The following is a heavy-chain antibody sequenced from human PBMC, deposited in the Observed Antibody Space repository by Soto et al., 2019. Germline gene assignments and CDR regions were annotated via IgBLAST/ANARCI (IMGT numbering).Heavy chain of an antibody. CDR1: GYTFTSYG. V-gene: IGHV1-18*01. CDR2: ISAYNGNT. Sequence: QVQLVQSGAEVKKPGASVKVSCKASGYTFTSYGISWVRQAPGQGLEWMGWISAYNGNTNYAQKLQGRVTMTTDTATSTAYMELRSLRSDDTAVYSCARPRLATFGGVIVQEYYFDYWGQGTLVTVSS. CDR3: ARPRLATFGGVIVQEYYFDY. D-gene: IGHD3-16*02. J-gene: IGHJ4*02.